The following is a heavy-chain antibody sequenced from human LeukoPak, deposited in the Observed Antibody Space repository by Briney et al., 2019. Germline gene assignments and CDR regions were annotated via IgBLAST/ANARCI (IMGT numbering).Heavy chain of an antibody. Sequence: GESLKISCKGSGYTFTIYWIAWVRQMPGKGLEWMGIIYPGDSDTRCSPSFQGQVTISADKSISTAYLQWSSLKASDTAMYYCARHTSSGWYVDYWGQGTLVTVSS. CDR2: IYPGDSDT. V-gene: IGHV5-51*01. CDR1: GYTFTIYW. CDR3: ARHTSSGWYVDY. D-gene: IGHD6-19*01. J-gene: IGHJ4*02.